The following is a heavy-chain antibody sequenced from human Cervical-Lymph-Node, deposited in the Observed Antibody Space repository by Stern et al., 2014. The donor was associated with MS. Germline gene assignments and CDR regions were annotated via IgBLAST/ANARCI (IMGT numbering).Heavy chain of an antibody. Sequence: QVQLGQSGAEVKKPGASVKVSCKASGYTFTSYGISWVRQAPGQGLEWMGWISAYNGNTNYAQKLQGRVTMTTDTSTSTAYMELRSLRSDDTAVYYCARVLGGASAAAGLNWFDPWGQGTLVTVSS. D-gene: IGHD6-13*01. J-gene: IGHJ5*02. V-gene: IGHV1-18*01. CDR1: GYTFTSYG. CDR3: ARVLGGASAAAGLNWFDP. CDR2: ISAYNGNT.